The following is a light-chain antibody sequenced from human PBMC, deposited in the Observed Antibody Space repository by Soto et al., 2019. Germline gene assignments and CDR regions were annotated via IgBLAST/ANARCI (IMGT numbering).Light chain of an antibody. CDR2: EGI. Sequence: QPVLTQPASVSGSPGQSITISCTGSSSDVRTYNLVSWYQHHPGKAPKLMIYEGIKRPSGVSSRFSGSKSGNTASLTISGLQAEDEADYYCCSYVGSTTWVFGGGTKLTVL. CDR1: SSDVRTYNL. CDR3: CSYVGSTTWV. V-gene: IGLV2-23*01. J-gene: IGLJ3*02.